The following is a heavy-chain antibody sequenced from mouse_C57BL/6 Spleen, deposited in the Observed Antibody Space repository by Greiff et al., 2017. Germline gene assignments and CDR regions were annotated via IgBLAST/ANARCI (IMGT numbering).Heavy chain of an antibody. Sequence: EVKLMESGGGLVKPGGSLKLSCAASGFTFSDYGMHWVRQAPEKGLEWVAYISSGSSTIYYADTVKGRFTISRDNAKNTLFLQMTSLRSEDTAMYYCAETYYYSNYVFAYWGQGTLVTVSA. D-gene: IGHD2-5*01. CDR3: AETYYYSNYVFAY. J-gene: IGHJ3*01. CDR2: ISSGSSTI. V-gene: IGHV5-17*01. CDR1: GFTFSDYG.